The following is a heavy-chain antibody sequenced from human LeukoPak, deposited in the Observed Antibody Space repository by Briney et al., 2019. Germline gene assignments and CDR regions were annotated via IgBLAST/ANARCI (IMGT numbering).Heavy chain of an antibody. J-gene: IGHJ5*02. CDR1: GYTFASYG. Sequence: ASVTVSCTASGYTFASYGISWVRQAPGQGLEWMGWISGYDYKTNYAQKFQGRVTMTTDTSTNTAYMELRTLRSDDMAVYYCAKDFSKARVDCFDPWGQGTLVTVSS. V-gene: IGHV1-18*03. CDR2: ISGYDYKT. D-gene: IGHD3-3*02. CDR3: AKDFSKARVDCFDP.